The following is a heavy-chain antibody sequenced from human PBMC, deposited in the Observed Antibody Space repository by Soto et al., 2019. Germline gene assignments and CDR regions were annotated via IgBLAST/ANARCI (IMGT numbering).Heavy chain of an antibody. J-gene: IGHJ4*02. V-gene: IGHV5-10-1*04. CDR3: ARGYTGYYDSSGPPDY. CDR2: IDPSDSYT. CDR1: VYSFTSYW. Sequence: PGASLKISSDGCVYSFTSYWNSWVQPRAGKGMEWMGRIDPSDSYTNDSPSFQGQVTISADKSIRTAYLQWSSRKASDTAMYYCARGYTGYYDSSGPPDYWGQGTLVTVSS. D-gene: IGHD3-22*01.